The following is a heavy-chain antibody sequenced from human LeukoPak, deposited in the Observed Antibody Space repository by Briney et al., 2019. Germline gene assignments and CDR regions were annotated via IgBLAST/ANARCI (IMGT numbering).Heavy chain of an antibody. CDR1: GFTVSSNY. J-gene: IGHJ4*02. V-gene: IGHV3-23*01. CDR3: ARGLVGLAY. CDR2: ISGSGGST. Sequence: GGSLRLSCAASGFTVSSNYMSRVRQAPGKGLEWVSAISGSGGSTYYADSVKGRFTISRDNSKNTLYLQMNSLRAEDTAVYYCARGLVGLAYWGQGTLVTVSS. D-gene: IGHD1-26*01.